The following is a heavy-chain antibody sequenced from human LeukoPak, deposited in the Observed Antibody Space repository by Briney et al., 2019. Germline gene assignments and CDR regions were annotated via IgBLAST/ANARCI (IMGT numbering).Heavy chain of an antibody. D-gene: IGHD5-24*01. CDR1: GYSFTNYW. V-gene: IGHV5-51*01. Sequence: GESLKISCKGSGYSFTNYWIAWVRQMPGRGLEWMGIIYPGDSDTRYSPSFQGQVTISSDKSISTAYLQWSSLKASDTAMYYCARTAVEMATIRNFDYWGQGTLVTVSS. J-gene: IGHJ4*02. CDR3: ARTAVEMATIRNFDY. CDR2: IYPGDSDT.